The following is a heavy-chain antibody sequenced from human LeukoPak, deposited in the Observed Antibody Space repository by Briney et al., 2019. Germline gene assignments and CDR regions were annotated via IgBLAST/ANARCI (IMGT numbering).Heavy chain of an antibody. CDR1: GFTFSSYE. CDR2: ISSSGSTI. J-gene: IGHJ5*02. Sequence: GGSLRLSCAASGFTFSSYEMNWVRQAPGKGLEWVSYISSSGSTIYYADSVKGRFTISRDNAKNSLYLQMNSLRAEDTAVYYCATYCSSTSCYPRVNWFDPWGQGTLVTVSS. V-gene: IGHV3-48*03. D-gene: IGHD2-2*01. CDR3: ATYCSSTSCYPRVNWFDP.